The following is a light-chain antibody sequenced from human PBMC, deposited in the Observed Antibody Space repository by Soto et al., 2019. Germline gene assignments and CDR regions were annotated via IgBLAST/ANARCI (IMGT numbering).Light chain of an antibody. Sequence: QSVLTQPPSVSGAPGQRVTISCTGSSSNIGAGYDVHWYQQLPGTAPKLLIYGNSNRPSGVPDRFSGSKSGTSASLAITGVQAEDEADYYCQSYDSSLREVFGGGTKLTVL. CDR3: QSYDSSLREV. J-gene: IGLJ2*01. CDR1: SSNIGAGYD. CDR2: GNS. V-gene: IGLV1-40*01.